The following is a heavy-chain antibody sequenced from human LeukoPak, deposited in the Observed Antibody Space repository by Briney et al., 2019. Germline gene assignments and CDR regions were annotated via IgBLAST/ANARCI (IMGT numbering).Heavy chain of an antibody. CDR2: INSDGSEG. D-gene: IGHD6-6*01. J-gene: IGHJ3*01. Sequence: GGSLRLSCAVSGFTFSGFWMSWSRQAPGKGLEWVASINSDGSEGYYADVVKGRFSISRDNAKNSLYLQINSLRAEDTAVYYCARSSYSSSSSVWGQGTMVTVSS. V-gene: IGHV3-7*03. CDR3: ARSSYSSSSSV. CDR1: GFTFSGFW.